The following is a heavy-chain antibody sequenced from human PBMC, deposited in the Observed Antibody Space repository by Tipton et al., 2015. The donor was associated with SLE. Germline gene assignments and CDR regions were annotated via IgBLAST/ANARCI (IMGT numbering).Heavy chain of an antibody. Sequence: SLRLSCAASGFTFSTYAMHWVRQAPGKGLEWVAVISYDGSNKYYADSVKGRFTTSRDNSKNTLYLQMNSLRAEDTAVYYCARETMGWLAFDYWGQGTLVTVSS. D-gene: IGHD3-10*01. CDR2: ISYDGSNK. CDR1: GFTFSTYA. CDR3: ARETMGWLAFDY. V-gene: IGHV3-30*04. J-gene: IGHJ4*02.